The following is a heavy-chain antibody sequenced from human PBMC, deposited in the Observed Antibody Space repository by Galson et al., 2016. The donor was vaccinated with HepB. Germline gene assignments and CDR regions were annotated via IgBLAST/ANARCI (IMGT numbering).Heavy chain of an antibody. Sequence: SLRLSCAASGLTVSSTYMSWVHQAPGKGLEWISVIFSGGSTYYADSVKGRFTISRDKSKNTVHLQMDSLRAEDTAVYYCARGGITIFEVVVSQDAFDLWGQGTMVSVSS. CDR1: GLTVSSTY. D-gene: IGHD3-3*01. CDR3: ARGGITIFEVVVSQDAFDL. V-gene: IGHV3-53*01. J-gene: IGHJ3*01. CDR2: IFSGGST.